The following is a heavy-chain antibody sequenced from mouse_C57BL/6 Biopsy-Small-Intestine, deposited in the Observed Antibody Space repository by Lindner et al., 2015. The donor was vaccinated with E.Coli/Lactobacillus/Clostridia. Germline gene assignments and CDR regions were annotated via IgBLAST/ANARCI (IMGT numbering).Heavy chain of an antibody. J-gene: IGHJ4*01. Sequence: SVKVSCKASGYTFTSFGFSWVRQAPGQGLEWMGWISAYKGNTNYAQKFQGRVTMTTDTSTSTAYMELRSLRSDDTAVYYCARDRPDILTGYYLDYWGQGTLVTVSS. D-gene: IGHD1-1*01. CDR2: ISAYKGNT. CDR3: ARDRPDILTGYYLDY. CDR1: GYTFTSFG. V-gene: IGHV1-81*01.